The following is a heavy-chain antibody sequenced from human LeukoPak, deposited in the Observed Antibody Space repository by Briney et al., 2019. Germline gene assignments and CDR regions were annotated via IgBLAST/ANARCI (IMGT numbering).Heavy chain of an antibody. D-gene: IGHD5-12*01. V-gene: IGHV3-21*01. CDR1: GFTFSSYN. CDR2: IGSGSNYI. CDR3: ARWPDYYYMDV. Sequence: GGSLRLSCAASGFTFSSYNMNWVRQAPGKGLEWVSSIGSGSNYIYYAESLKGRFTISRDNAKNSLYLQINSLRADDTAVYYCARWPDYYYMDVWGKGTTV. J-gene: IGHJ6*03.